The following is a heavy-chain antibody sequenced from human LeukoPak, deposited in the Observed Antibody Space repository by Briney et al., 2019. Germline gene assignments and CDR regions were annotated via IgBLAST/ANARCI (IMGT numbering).Heavy chain of an antibody. CDR2: INHSGST. CDR3: ARGYYDYVWGSYREQDAFDI. J-gene: IGHJ3*02. Sequence: SETLSLTCAVYGGSFSGYYRSWIRQPPGKGLEWIGEINHSGSTNYNPSLKSRVTISVDTSKDQFSLKLSSVTAADTAVYYCARGYYDYVWGSYREQDAFDIWGQGTMVTVSS. D-gene: IGHD3-16*02. V-gene: IGHV4-34*01. CDR1: GGSFSGYY.